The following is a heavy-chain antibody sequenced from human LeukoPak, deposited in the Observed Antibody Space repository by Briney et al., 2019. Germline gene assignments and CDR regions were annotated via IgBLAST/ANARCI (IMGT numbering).Heavy chain of an antibody. CDR2: IYSDGSTT. V-gene: IGHV3-74*01. CDR3: ARARFCTGGNCYSDY. CDR1: GFTFSNYW. J-gene: IGHJ4*02. D-gene: IGHD2-8*02. Sequence: GGSLRLSCAASGFTFSNYWMHWVRQAPGKGLVSVARIYSDGSTTIYADSVKGPFTISRDNAKNTLYLQMNSLRAEDTAVYYCARARFCTGGNCYSDYWGQGTLVTVSS.